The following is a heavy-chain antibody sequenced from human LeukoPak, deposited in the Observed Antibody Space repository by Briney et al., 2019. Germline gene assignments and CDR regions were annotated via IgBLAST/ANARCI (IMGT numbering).Heavy chain of an antibody. CDR3: ARVGRDYSSSSPPDY. J-gene: IGHJ4*02. D-gene: IGHD6-6*01. CDR1: GFSFSTYW. Sequence: GGSLRLSCAASGFSFSTYWMHWVRQAPGKGLVWVSRINIDGSSTLYADSVRGRFTISRDNAKNTLYLQMNSLRAEDTAMYYCARVGRDYSSSSPPDYWGQGTLVTVSS. V-gene: IGHV3-74*01. CDR2: INIDGSST.